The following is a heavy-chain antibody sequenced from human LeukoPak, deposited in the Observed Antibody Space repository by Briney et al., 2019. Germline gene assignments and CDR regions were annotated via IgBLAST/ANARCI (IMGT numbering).Heavy chain of an antibody. D-gene: IGHD6-13*01. J-gene: IGHJ4*02. V-gene: IGHV3-7*01. Sequence: PRGSLRLSCEDSGFTFSTYWMSWVRQAPGKGLEWVAKIKQDGSEKYYVDSVKGRFTISRDKAKNSLYLQMNSLRAEDTAMYYCARDSAGNDYWGQGTLVTVSS. CDR3: ARDSAGNDY. CDR1: GFTFSTYW. CDR2: IKQDGSEK.